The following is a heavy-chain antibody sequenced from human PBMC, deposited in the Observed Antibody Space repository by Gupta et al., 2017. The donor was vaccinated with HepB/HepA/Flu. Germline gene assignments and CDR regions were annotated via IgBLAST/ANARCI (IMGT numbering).Heavy chain of an antibody. V-gene: IGHV3-74*01. CDR3: ARDGGLGTPFDS. J-gene: IGHJ4*02. Sequence: DVQLVESGGGLVQPGGSLRLSCTASGFTFSNYWIHWVRQPPGKGLVWISRVTSDGSDTAYADSVKGRFTISKDNAKNTLYLQMNNLRVDDTAVYYCARDGGLGTPFDSWGQGTLVTVSS. CDR2: VTSDGSDT. CDR1: GFTFSNYW. D-gene: IGHD2-15*01.